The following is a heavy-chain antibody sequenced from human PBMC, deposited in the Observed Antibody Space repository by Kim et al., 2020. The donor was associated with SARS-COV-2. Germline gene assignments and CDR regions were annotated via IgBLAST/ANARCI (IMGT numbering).Heavy chain of an antibody. Sequence: ASVKVSCKASGYTFSSYDLHWVRQAPGQTLEWMGRINGGSGNRKYSQKFQARVTITRDTTATTAYMELNSLRAEDTGVYFCAREASHYQDFFEHWGQGSLIIVSS. CDR1: GYTFSSYD. CDR2: INGGSGNR. J-gene: IGHJ4*02. V-gene: IGHV1-3*01. CDR3: AREASHYQDFFEH. D-gene: IGHD3-3*02.